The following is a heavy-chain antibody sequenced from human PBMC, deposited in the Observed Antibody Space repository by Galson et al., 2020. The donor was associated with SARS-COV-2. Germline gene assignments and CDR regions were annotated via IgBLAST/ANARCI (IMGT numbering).Heavy chain of an antibody. J-gene: IGHJ4*02. V-gene: IGHV3-23*01. CDR2: ISTTGGDT. Sequence: GESLKISCAASGFNIRNYDMTWVRQAPGKGLEWISSISTTGGDTYYTDSVKGRFTISRDNSKSTLYLDISSLRDEDTALYYCAKGSVVRTAWCPADYWGQGTLVTVSS. CDR1: GFNIRNYD. CDR3: AKGSVVRTAWCPADY. D-gene: IGHD2-8*01.